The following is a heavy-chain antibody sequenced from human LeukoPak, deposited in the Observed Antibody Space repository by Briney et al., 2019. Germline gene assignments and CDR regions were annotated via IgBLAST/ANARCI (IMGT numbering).Heavy chain of an antibody. Sequence: GASVKVSCKASGGTFSSYAISWVRQAPGQGLEWMGRIIPILGIANYAQKFQGRVTITADKSTSTAYMELSSLRSEDTAVYYCAREPYVVVTEYYFDYWGQGTLVTVSS. D-gene: IGHD2-21*02. V-gene: IGHV1-69*04. CDR2: IIPILGIA. J-gene: IGHJ4*02. CDR3: AREPYVVVTEYYFDY. CDR1: GGTFSSYA.